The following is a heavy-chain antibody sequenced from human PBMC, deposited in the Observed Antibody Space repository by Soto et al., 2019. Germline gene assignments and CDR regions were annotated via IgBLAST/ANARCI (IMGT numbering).Heavy chain of an antibody. V-gene: IGHV1-69*13. CDR1: GGTFSSYA. CDR3: ARDEYYYDSSGPNYGMDV. J-gene: IGHJ6*02. Sequence: SVKVSCKASGGTFSSYAISWVRQAPGQGLEWMGGIIPIFGTANYAQKFQGRVTITADESTSTAYMELSSLRSEDTAVYYCARDEYYYDSSGPNYGMDVWGQGTTVTVSS. CDR2: IIPIFGTA. D-gene: IGHD3-22*01.